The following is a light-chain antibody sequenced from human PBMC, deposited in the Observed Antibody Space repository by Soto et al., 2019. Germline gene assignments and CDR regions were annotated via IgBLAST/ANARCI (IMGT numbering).Light chain of an antibody. Sequence: AIQLTQSPSSLSASVGDRVTITCRASELISSALAWYQQKPGRSPHLLISDASLLEVGVPSRFSGSGSGTHFTLTISSLQPEDFATYYCQQFSTYPFTFGPGTTVDVK. V-gene: IGKV1-13*02. CDR3: QQFSTYPFT. J-gene: IGKJ3*01. CDR2: DAS. CDR1: ELISSA.